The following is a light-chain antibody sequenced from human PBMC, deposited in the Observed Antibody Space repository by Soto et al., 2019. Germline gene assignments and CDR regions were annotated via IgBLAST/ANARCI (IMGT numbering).Light chain of an antibody. V-gene: IGKV1-5*01. J-gene: IGKJ1*01. CDR2: AAS. Sequence: IQMAQSASSLSASVGDRVTITCRASQSISSYLNWYQQKPGKAPKLLIYAASSLQSGVPSRFSGSGSGTEFTLTISSLQPDDFATYYCQQYNSYSPWTFGQGTKVDVK. CDR3: QQYNSYSPWT. CDR1: QSISSY.